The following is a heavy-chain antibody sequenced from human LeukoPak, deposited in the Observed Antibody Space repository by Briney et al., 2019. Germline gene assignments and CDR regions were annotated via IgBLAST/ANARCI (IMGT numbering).Heavy chain of an antibody. Sequence: SDTLSLTCTVSGGSIGTDGSYWPWIRQPPGKGLEGIGSIYIDGITHYNSSLQSRLTLSIDTSKNHFSLRLTSLTAADTAVFYCARLFTRVWEYRCGMDVWGQGNAVTVSS. J-gene: IGHJ6*02. CDR1: GGSIGTDGSY. CDR3: ARLFTRVWEYRCGMDV. CDR2: IYIDGIT. V-gene: IGHV4-39*02. D-gene: IGHD1-26*01.